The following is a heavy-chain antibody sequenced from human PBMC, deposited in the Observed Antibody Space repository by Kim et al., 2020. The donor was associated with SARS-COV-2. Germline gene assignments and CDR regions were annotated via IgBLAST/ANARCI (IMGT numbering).Heavy chain of an antibody. V-gene: IGHV4-31*03. CDR3: GGDRSGGFDY. D-gene: IGHD3-10*01. CDR2: IYYSGST. J-gene: IGHJ4*03. Sequence: SETLSLTCTVSGGSISSGCYYWSWIRQHPGKGLEWIGYIYYSGSTYYNPSLKSRVTISVDTSKNQFSLKLSSVTAADTAVCYCGGDRSGGFDYWGRGAL. CDR1: GGSISSGCYY.